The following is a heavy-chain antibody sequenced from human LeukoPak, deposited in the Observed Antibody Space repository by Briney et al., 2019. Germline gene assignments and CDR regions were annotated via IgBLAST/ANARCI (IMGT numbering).Heavy chain of an antibody. CDR2: IKQEGSEK. V-gene: IGHV3-7*01. CDR1: GFTFSSFW. CDR3: ARGFELDY. J-gene: IGHJ4*02. Sequence: GGSLRLSCAASGFTFSSFWMSWVRQAPGKGLELVANIKQEGSEKYYVASVKGRFTISRDDARNSLYLQMNSLRAEDTAVYFCARGFELDYWGQGTLVTVSS.